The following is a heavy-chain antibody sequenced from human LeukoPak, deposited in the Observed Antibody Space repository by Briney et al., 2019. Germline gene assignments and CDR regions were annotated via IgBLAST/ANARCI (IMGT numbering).Heavy chain of an antibody. J-gene: IGHJ5*02. CDR1: GYTFTGYY. D-gene: IGHD3-22*01. CDR3: ARRQFGYYDSSGYYINWFDP. CDR2: INPNSGGT. Sequence: ASVKVSCKASGYTFTGYYMHWVRQAPGQGLEWMGWINPNSGGTNYAQKFQGRVTMTRDTSISTAYMELSRLRSDDTAVYYCARRQFGYYDSSGYYINWFDPWGQGTLVTVSS. V-gene: IGHV1-2*02.